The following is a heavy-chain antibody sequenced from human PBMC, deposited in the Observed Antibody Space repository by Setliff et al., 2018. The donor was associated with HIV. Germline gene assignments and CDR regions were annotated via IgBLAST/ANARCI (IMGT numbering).Heavy chain of an antibody. CDR1: GFSVSDDW. J-gene: IGHJ3*02. CDR2: IKSKSDGGTT. Sequence: GGSLRLSCAASGFSVSDDWMSWVRQTPGKRLEWVGRIKSKSDGGTTDSAAPVKGRITISRDDSKNTVYLQMNSLKTEDTAVYYCATSIAVPVYAFDMWGHGTMVTVSS. V-gene: IGHV3-15*01. D-gene: IGHD6-19*01. CDR3: ATSIAVPVYAFDM.